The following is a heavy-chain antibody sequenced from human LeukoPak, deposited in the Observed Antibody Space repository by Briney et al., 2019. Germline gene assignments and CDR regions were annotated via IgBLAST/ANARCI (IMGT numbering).Heavy chain of an antibody. V-gene: IGHV3-21*01. CDR2: ISSSSSYI. D-gene: IGHD1-1*01. Sequence: GGSLRLSCAASGFTFSSYAMSWVRQAPGKGLEWVSSISSSSSYIYYADSVKGRFTISTDNAKNSLYLQMNSLRAEDTAVYYCARGSAGTFDYWGQGTLVTVSS. CDR1: GFTFSSYA. J-gene: IGHJ4*02. CDR3: ARGSAGTFDY.